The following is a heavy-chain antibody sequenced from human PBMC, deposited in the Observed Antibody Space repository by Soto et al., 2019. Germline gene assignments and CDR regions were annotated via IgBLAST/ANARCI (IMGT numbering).Heavy chain of an antibody. Sequence: PGESLKISCKGSGYSFTSYWIGWVRQMPGKGLEWMGIIYPGDSDTRYSPSFQGQVTISADKSISTAYLQWSSLKASDTAVYYCTRGGPGAFYYYGMDVWGQGTTVTVSS. CDR2: IYPGDSDT. CDR1: GYSFTSYW. J-gene: IGHJ6*02. CDR3: TRGGPGAFYYYGMDV. V-gene: IGHV5-51*01. D-gene: IGHD7-27*01.